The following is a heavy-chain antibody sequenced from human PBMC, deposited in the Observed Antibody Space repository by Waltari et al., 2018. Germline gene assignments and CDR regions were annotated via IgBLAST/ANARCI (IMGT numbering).Heavy chain of an antibody. V-gene: IGHV4-61*02. Sequence: QVLLQESGPGLVQASETLSLTCTVSGDSISSADYYWSWIRPPAGKEMQWSGRVFSTGGATYDPSLKRRATISADSSKNQFSLSLTSVTAADTATYYCAREDLAVRKTGGFDYWGQGVLVSVSS. CDR1: GDSISSADYY. J-gene: IGHJ4*02. CDR3: AREDLAVRKTGGFDY. D-gene: IGHD6-19*01. CDR2: VFSTGGA.